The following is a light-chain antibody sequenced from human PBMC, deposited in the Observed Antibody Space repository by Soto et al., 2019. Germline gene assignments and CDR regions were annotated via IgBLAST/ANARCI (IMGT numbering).Light chain of an antibody. V-gene: IGKV1-33*01. CDR2: DAS. Sequence: IQMTQSPSSLSASVGDRVTITCQASRDIGKILNWFQEKPGKAPKLLIYDASNLQTGVPSRFSGSGSGTDFTLTISSLQPEDFATYYCQQYDSLPPTFGQGTRLEIK. CDR3: QQYDSLPPT. J-gene: IGKJ5*01. CDR1: RDIGKI.